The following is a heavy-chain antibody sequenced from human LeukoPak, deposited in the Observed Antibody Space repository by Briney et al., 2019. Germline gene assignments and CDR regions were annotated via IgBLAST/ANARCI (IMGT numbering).Heavy chain of an antibody. D-gene: IGHD2-15*01. CDR1: GGSISSYY. V-gene: IGHV4-59*06. CDR3: AREYRGYCSGGSCYGWFDP. J-gene: IGHJ5*02. CDR2: IYYSGST. Sequence: SETLSLTCTVSGGSISSYYWSWIRQHPGKGLEWIGYIYYSGSTYYNPSLKSRVTISVDTSKNQFSLKLSSVTAADTAVYYCAREYRGYCSGGSCYGWFDPWGQGTLATVS.